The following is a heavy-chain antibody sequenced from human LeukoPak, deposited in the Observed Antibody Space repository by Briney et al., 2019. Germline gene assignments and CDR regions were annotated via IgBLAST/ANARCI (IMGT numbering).Heavy chain of an antibody. V-gene: IGHV1-2*02. CDR3: AREQSPNPPDIVVVPAANDAFDI. J-gene: IGHJ3*02. CDR2: INPNSGGT. Sequence: ASVTVSCKASGYTFTGYYMHWVRQAPGQGLEWMGWINPNSGGTNYAQKFQGRVTMTRDTSISTAYMELSRLRSDDTAVYYCAREQSPNPPDIVVVPAANDAFDIWGQGTMVTVSS. D-gene: IGHD2-2*01. CDR1: GYTFTGYY.